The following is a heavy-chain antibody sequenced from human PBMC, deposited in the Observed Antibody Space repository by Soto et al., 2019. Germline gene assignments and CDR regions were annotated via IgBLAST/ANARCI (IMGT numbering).Heavy chain of an antibody. CDR1: GGSFSGYY. V-gene: IGHV4-34*01. CDR2: INHSGST. Sequence: QVQLQQWGAGLLKPSETLSLTCAVYGGSFSGYYWSWIRQPPGKGLEWMGEINHSGSTNYNPSIISRVTLPVGTSKIQFSLKLSSVTAADTAVYYCARATSRRITLVRGAGWFDPWGQGTLVTVSS. CDR3: ARATSRRITLVRGAGWFDP. D-gene: IGHD3-10*01. J-gene: IGHJ5*02.